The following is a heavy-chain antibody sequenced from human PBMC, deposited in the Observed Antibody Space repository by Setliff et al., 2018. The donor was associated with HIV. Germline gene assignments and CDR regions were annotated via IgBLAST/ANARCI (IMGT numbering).Heavy chain of an antibody. CDR1: GGSISDGGYF. Sequence: PSETLSLTCSVSGGSISDGGYFRSWIRQPPGKGLEWIGSFYYSGSTYYNPSLKSRVTISVDTSKNQFSLRLTSVTAADTAVYYCARNTRAGDFDYWGQGTLVTVSS. J-gene: IGHJ4*02. CDR3: ARNTRAGDFDY. V-gene: IGHV4-39*01. D-gene: IGHD3-10*01. CDR2: FYYSGST.